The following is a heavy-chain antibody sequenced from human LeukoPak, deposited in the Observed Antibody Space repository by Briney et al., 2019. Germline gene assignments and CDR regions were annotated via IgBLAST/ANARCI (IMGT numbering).Heavy chain of an antibody. V-gene: IGHV3-20*04. CDR2: INWTGGST. D-gene: IGHD3-16*02. CDR1: GFTFDDSG. J-gene: IGHJ6*03. CDR3: ARDPLRDYVWGSYRYYYYYYTDV. Sequence: GGSLRLSCAASGFTFDDSGMSWVRQAPGKGLEWVSGINWTGGSTGYADSVKGRFTISRDNAKNSLYLQMNSLRAEDTALYYCARDPLRDYVWGSYRYYYYYYTDVWGKGTTVTVSS.